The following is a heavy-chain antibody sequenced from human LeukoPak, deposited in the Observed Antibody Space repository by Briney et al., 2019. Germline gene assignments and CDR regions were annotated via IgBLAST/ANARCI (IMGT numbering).Heavy chain of an antibody. D-gene: IGHD1-7*01. CDR3: ARDGITCTRDY. V-gene: IGHV3-7*01. CDR2: IDEHGFKT. Sequence: GGSLRLSCPASGSIFRSCWMVWVRQAPGKGLEWVASIDEHGFKTYYAASVTGRLTISKDTAKNSLDLQMNSLRAEDTAVYYCARDGITCTRDYWGQGTLVTVS. CDR1: GSIFRSCW. J-gene: IGHJ4*02.